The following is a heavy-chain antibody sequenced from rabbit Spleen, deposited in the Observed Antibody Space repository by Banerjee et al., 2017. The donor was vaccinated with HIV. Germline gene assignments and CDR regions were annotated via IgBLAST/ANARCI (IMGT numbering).Heavy chain of an antibody. CDR2: INTWSNRP. D-gene: IGHD1-1*01. V-gene: IGHV1S45*01. CDR3: ARDLVAVIGWNFNL. CDR1: GFSFNDDYV. J-gene: IGHJ4*01. Sequence: QEQLVESGGDLVKPEGSLTLPCTASGFSFNDDYVMCWVRQAPGKGLKWIACINTWSNRPVYASWAKGRFTFSKTSSTTVTLQMTSLTAADTATYFCARDLVAVIGWNFNLWGQGTLVTVS.